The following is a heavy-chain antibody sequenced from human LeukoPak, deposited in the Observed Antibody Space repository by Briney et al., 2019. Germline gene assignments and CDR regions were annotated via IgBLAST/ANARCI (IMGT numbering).Heavy chain of an antibody. D-gene: IGHD5-12*01. CDR2: ISWNSDSI. Sequence: RSLRLSCSASGFTFNYYAMHWVRHAPGKGLEWVSGISWNSDSIAYADSVKGRFTISRDNAKNSLYLHMNSLRAEDTALYYCAKDAYSGYDYSGYFDYWGQGTLVTVSS. CDR1: GFTFNYYA. CDR3: AKDAYSGYDYSGYFDY. V-gene: IGHV3-9*01. J-gene: IGHJ4*02.